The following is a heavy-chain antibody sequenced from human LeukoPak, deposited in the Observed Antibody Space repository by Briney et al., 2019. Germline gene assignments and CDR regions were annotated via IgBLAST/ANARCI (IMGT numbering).Heavy chain of an antibody. V-gene: IGHV4-31*03. J-gene: IGHJ4*02. CDR3: ARAEYCSSTSCYTSEGPYDY. Sequence: PSQTLSLTCTVSGGSISSGGYYWSWIRQHPGKGLEWIGYIYDSGSTYYNPSLKSRVTISVDTSKNQFSLKLSSVTAADTAVYYCARAEYCSSTSCYTSEGPYDYWGQGTLVTVSS. CDR2: IYDSGST. D-gene: IGHD2-2*02. CDR1: GGSISSGGYY.